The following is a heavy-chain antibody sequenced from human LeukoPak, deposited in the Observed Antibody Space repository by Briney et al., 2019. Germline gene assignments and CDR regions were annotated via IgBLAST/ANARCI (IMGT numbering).Heavy chain of an antibody. CDR2: ISGGGSDT. D-gene: IGHD3-10*01. V-gene: IGHV3-23*02. CDR1: GFTFIGHG. Sequence: GGSLRHSCAVSGFTFIGHGMHWFRQVPGKGLEWVASISGGGSDTYNEDAVKGRFTISRDNYKSTLSLQMNSLRAEDTAVYYCAKGGAYGSGSYCVYRGQGTLVTVSS. CDR3: AKGGAYGSGSYCVY. J-gene: IGHJ4*02.